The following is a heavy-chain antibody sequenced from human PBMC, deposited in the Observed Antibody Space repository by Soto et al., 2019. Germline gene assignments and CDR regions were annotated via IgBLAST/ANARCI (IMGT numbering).Heavy chain of an antibody. D-gene: IGHD3-9*01. J-gene: IGHJ3*02. V-gene: IGHV4-31*03. CDR2: IYYSGST. Sequence: SETLSLTCTVSGGSISSGGYYWSWIRQHPGKGLEWIGYIYYSGSTYYNPSLKSRVTISVDTSKNQFSLKLSSVTAADTAVYYCARGPLRRYFDWYRAFDIWGQGTMVTVSS. CDR1: GGSISSGGYY. CDR3: ARGPLRRYFDWYRAFDI.